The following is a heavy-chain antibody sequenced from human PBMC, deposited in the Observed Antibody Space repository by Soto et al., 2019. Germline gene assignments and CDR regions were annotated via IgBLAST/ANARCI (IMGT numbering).Heavy chain of an antibody. Sequence: QVQLVESGGGLVKPGGSLRLSCAASGFTFSDYYMSWIRQAPGKGLEWVSYISSSSSYTNYADSVKGRFTISRDNAKNSLYLQMNSLRAEDTAVYYCARVKDQYSSIWYEDYWGQGTLVTVSS. CDR1: GFTFSDYY. D-gene: IGHD6-13*01. J-gene: IGHJ4*02. CDR3: ARVKDQYSSIWYEDY. CDR2: ISSSSSYT. V-gene: IGHV3-11*06.